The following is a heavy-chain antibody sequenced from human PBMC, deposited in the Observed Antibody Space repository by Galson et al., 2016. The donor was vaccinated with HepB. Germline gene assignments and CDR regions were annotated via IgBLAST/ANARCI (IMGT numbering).Heavy chain of an antibody. V-gene: IGHV4-59*01. Sequence: SETLSLTCSVSGISIRPNYWSWIRHLPGKGLEWIGYIYHSGRTNYNPSLKSRVTMSVDRSKSQFSLKLTSVTPADTAVYFCARGCPGGGDCQGGLDYWGQGILVTVSS. CDR1: GISIRPNY. CDR2: IYHSGRT. J-gene: IGHJ4*02. D-gene: IGHD2-21*02. CDR3: ARGCPGGGDCQGGLDY.